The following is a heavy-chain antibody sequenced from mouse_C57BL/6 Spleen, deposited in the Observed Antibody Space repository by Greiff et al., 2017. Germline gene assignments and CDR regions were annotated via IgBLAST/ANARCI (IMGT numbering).Heavy chain of an antibody. Sequence: QVQLKQSGAELARPGASVKLSCKASGYTFTSYGISWVKQRTGQGLEWIGEIYPRSGNTYYNEKFKGKATLTADKSSSTAYMELRSLTSEDSAVYFCARSGDYHDWFAYWGQGTLVTVSA. CDR2: IYPRSGNT. CDR3: ARSGDYHDWFAY. CDR1: GYTFTSYG. D-gene: IGHD1-1*01. V-gene: IGHV1-81*01. J-gene: IGHJ3*01.